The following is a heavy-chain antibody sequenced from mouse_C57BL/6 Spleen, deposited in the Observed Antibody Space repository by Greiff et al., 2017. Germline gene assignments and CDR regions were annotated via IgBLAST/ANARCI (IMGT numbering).Heavy chain of an antibody. J-gene: IGHJ2*01. Sequence: EVMLVESGGGLVKPGGSLNLSCAASGFTFSDYGMHWVRQAPEKGLEWVAYISSGSSTIYYADTVKGRFTISRDNAKNTLFLQMTSLRSEDTAMYYCARGIITHYFDYWGQGTTLTVSS. CDR3: ARGIITHYFDY. D-gene: IGHD1-1*01. CDR2: ISSGSSTI. CDR1: GFTFSDYG. V-gene: IGHV5-17*01.